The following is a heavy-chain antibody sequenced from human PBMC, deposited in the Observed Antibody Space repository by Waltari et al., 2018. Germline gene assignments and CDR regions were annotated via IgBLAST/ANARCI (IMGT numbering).Heavy chain of an antibody. CDR3: TRVTGGSWEGGFDP. CDR1: GGTFSSYA. CDR2: IIPVFGTA. V-gene: IGHV1-69*05. D-gene: IGHD6-13*01. Sequence: QVQLVQSGAEVKKPGSSVKVSCKASGGTFSSYAINWVRQAPGQGLEGMGGIIPVFGTANYAQRFQCRVTITTEESTSTAYMELSSLKPEDTAVYYCTRVTGGSWEGGFDPWGQGTLVTVSS. J-gene: IGHJ5*02.